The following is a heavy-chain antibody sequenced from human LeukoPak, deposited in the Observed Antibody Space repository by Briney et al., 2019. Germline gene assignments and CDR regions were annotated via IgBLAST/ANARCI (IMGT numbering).Heavy chain of an antibody. Sequence: QPGESLRLSCAASGFTFSDYWMSWVRQAPGKGLEWVANIKQDGSEKYYVDSMKGRFTISRDNAENSLYLQMNSLRAEDMAVYYCARGRYCSGGSCQRLDYWAREPWSPSPQ. CDR3: ARGRYCSGGSCQRLDY. CDR1: GFTFSDYW. CDR2: IKQDGSEK. J-gene: IGHJ4*02. V-gene: IGHV3-7*01. D-gene: IGHD2-15*01.